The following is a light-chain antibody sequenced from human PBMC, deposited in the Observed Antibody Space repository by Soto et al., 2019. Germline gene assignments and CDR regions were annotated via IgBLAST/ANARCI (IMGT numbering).Light chain of an antibody. CDR1: SSNIGSNT. CDR2: NNN. V-gene: IGLV1-44*01. Sequence: QSVLTQPPSASGTPGQRVTISCSGSSSNIGSNTVNWYQQLPGTAPKLLIYNNNQRPSGVPDRFSGSKSGTSASLAISGLQSEDEADYYCAAWDDCLNGLVFGTGTNHRP. CDR3: AAWDDCLNGLV. J-gene: IGLJ1*01.